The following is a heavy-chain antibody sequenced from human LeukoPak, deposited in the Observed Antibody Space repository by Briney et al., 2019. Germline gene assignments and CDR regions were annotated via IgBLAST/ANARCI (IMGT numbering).Heavy chain of an antibody. J-gene: IGHJ4*02. CDR1: GYTFTSYT. V-gene: IGHV1-3*01. CDR3: ARDRVYSSSYYFDY. D-gene: IGHD6-6*01. CDR2: INAGNGNT. Sequence: GASVKVSCKASGYTFTSYTMHWVRQAPGQRLEWMGWINAGNGNTKYSQKFQGRVTITRDTSASTAYMELSSLRSEDTAVYYCARDRVYSSSYYFDYWGQGTLVTVSS.